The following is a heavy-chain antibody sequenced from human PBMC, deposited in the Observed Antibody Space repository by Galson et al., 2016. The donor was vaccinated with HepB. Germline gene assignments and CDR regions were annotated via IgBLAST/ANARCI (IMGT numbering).Heavy chain of an antibody. J-gene: IGHJ4*02. D-gene: IGHD3-22*01. CDR1: GFTFSNYW. V-gene: IGHV3-7*03. CDR2: IRKEGSEQ. Sequence: SLRLSCAASGFTFSNYWMSWARQAPAKGLEWVAIIRKEGSEQFYVHSVRGRFTISRDNAKNSLFLQMSGLRAEDTAVYFCARDLIDSYDNRGYYYSFGNFDSWGQGTLVTVSS. CDR3: ARDLIDSYDNRGYYYSFGNFDS.